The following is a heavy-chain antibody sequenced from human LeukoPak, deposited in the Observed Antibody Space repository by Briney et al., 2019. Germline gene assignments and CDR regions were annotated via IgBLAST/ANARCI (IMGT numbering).Heavy chain of an antibody. CDR2: ISSSGSTI. V-gene: IGHV3-48*03. Sequence: GGSLRLSCAASGFTFSSYEMNWVRQAPGKGLEWVSYISSSGSTIYYADSVKGRFTISRDNAKNSLYLQKNSLRAEDTAVYYCAREKTNYYDSSGFDYWGQGTLVTVSS. D-gene: IGHD3-22*01. J-gene: IGHJ4*02. CDR3: AREKTNYYDSSGFDY. CDR1: GFTFSSYE.